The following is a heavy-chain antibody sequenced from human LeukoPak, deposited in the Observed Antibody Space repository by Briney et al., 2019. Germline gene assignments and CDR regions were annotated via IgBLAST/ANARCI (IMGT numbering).Heavy chain of an antibody. CDR2: IWYDGSNK. CDR1: GFTFSSYG. D-gene: IGHD2-15*01. CDR3: ARGYEELLLGD. J-gene: IGHJ4*02. Sequence: GGSLRLSCAASGFTFSSYGMRWVRQAPGKGLEWVAVIWYDGSNKYYADSVRGRFTISRDNSKNTLYLQMNSLRAEDTAVYYCARGYEELLLGDWGQGTLVTVSS. V-gene: IGHV3-33*01.